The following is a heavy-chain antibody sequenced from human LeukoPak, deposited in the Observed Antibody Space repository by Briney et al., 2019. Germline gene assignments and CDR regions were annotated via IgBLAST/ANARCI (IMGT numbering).Heavy chain of an antibody. CDR2: IILIFGTA. Sequence: SVKVSCKASGGTFSSYAISWVRQAAGQGLEWMGGIILIFGTANYAQKFQGRVTITTDESTSKAYMELSSLRSEDTAVYYCARSPSSGYYSKSDAFDIWGQGTMVTVSS. CDR3: ARSPSSGYYSKSDAFDI. J-gene: IGHJ3*02. V-gene: IGHV1-69*05. CDR1: GGTFSSYA. D-gene: IGHD3-22*01.